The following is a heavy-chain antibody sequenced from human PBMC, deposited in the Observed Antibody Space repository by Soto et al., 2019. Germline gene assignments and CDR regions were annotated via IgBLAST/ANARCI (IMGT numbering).Heavy chain of an antibody. CDR3: ERGGTVIRGAPQVDWFDP. J-gene: IGHJ5*02. D-gene: IGHD3-10*01. Sequence: QVQLVQSGAEVKRPGSSVKVSCRASGDTFSNFSVNWVRQAPGQGLEWMGGIIPLFRLADYAQKFQGRLTITADHSTSTTFMELSSLTSEDTAFYYCERGGTVIRGAPQVDWFDPWGQGTLVIVSS. CDR2: IIPLFRLA. CDR1: GDTFSNFS. V-gene: IGHV1-69*17.